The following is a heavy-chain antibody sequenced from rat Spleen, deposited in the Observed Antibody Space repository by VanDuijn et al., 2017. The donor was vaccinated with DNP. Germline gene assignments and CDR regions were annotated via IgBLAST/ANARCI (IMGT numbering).Heavy chain of an antibody. D-gene: IGHD4-3*01. CDR1: GFTFSDYY. V-gene: IGHV5-22*01. CDR3: VRWNSGHFDY. CDR2: LSYDGGNT. Sequence: EVQLVESGGGLVQPGRSLKLSCAASGFTFSDYYMAWVRQAPTKGLEWVASLSYDGGNTYYGDSVKGRFTITRDNAKSTLYLQMNSLRSEDMATYYCVRWNSGHFDYWGQGVMVTVSS. J-gene: IGHJ2*01.